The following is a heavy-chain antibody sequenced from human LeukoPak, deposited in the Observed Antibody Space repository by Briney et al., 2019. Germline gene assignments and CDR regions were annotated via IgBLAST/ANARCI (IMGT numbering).Heavy chain of an antibody. CDR2: INPKSGVT. Sequence: GASVKVSCKASGFTFTSYYVHWVRQAPGQGLEWMGWINPKSGVTNVSQKFQGRVTMARDTSTSTAYMELGRLGSDDTAVYYCARGGDVIVPPATILRYWGQGTLVTVSS. V-gene: IGHV1-2*02. CDR1: GFTFTSYY. J-gene: IGHJ4*02. CDR3: ARGGDVIVPPATILRY. D-gene: IGHD2-2*01.